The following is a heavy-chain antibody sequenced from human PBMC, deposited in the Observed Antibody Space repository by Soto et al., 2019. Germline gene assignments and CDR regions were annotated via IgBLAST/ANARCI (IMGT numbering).Heavy chain of an antibody. J-gene: IGHJ4*02. V-gene: IGHV3-33*01. CDR2: IWYDGSNK. Sequence: GGALRLSCAASGFTFSSYGMHWVRQAPGKGLEWVAVIWYDGSNKYCADSVKGRFTISRDNSKNTLYLQMNSLRAEDTAVYYCARDPGLLRFLEWLFSDWGQGTLVTVSS. CDR3: ARDPGLLRFLEWLFSD. CDR1: GFTFSSYG. D-gene: IGHD3-3*01.